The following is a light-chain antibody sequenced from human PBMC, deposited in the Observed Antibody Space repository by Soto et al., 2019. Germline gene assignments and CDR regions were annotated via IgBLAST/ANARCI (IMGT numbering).Light chain of an antibody. CDR3: HQYNSWPWT. CDR2: DAS. CDR1: HSVNTN. Sequence: EGVMTQSPATLSVSPGDRAILSCRASHSVNTNLAWYQQRPGQPPRLLIYDASTRASDVPGRFSGSGSGREFTLTISSLQSEDFAIYSCHQYNSWPWTFGQGTKVDI. V-gene: IGKV3-15*01. J-gene: IGKJ1*01.